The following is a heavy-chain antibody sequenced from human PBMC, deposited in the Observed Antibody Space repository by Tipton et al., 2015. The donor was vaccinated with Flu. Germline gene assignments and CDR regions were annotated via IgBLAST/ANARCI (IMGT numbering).Heavy chain of an antibody. CDR1: GGPVSSYY. Sequence: TLSLTCTVSGGPVSSYYWSWIRQPAGKGLEWIGRIYARVSTNYNPSLKSRVTMSADTSKNQFSLKLTSVTAADTAVYYCARGGGSFQFDFWGQGTLVTVSS. D-gene: IGHD1-26*01. CDR3: ARGGGSFQFDF. J-gene: IGHJ4*02. V-gene: IGHV4-4*07. CDR2: IYARVST.